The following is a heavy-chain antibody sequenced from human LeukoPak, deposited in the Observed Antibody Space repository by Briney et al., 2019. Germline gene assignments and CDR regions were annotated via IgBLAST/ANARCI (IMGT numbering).Heavy chain of an antibody. D-gene: IGHD6-13*01. Sequence: PGGSLRLSCEVSGFTFSSYSMTWVRQAPGKGLEWVSSISSSSSYIYYADSVKGRFTISRDNSKNTLYLQMNSLRAEDTAVYYCAKDRWAAAGFFDYWGQGTLVTVSS. V-gene: IGHV3-21*04. CDR1: GFTFSSYS. CDR2: ISSSSSYI. CDR3: AKDRWAAAGFFDY. J-gene: IGHJ4*02.